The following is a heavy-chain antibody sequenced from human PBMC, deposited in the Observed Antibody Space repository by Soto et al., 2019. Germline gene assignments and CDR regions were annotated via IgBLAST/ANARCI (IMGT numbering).Heavy chain of an antibody. V-gene: IGHV2-5*02. D-gene: IGHD3-9*01. J-gene: IGHJ4*02. CDR3: AHKGPEDWPPDY. Sequence: QITLKESGPTLVRPTQPLTLTCAFSGFSLSTSGVGVGWIRQPPGKALEWLAVIYWDDSKHYSPSLRSRLTIPKDTSKNQVVLTMTNMDPMDTGTYYCAHKGPEDWPPDYWGQGTLVTVSS. CDR1: GFSLSTSGVG. CDR2: IYWDDSK.